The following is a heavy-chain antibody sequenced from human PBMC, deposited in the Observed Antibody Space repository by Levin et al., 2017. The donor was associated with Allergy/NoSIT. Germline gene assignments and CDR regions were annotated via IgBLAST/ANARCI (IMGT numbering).Heavy chain of an antibody. CDR1: GYSFTSYW. CDR2: IDPSDSYT. Sequence: LGESLKISCKGSGYSFTSYWISWVRQMPGKGLEWMGRIDPSDSYTNYSPSFQGHVTISADKSISTAYLQWSSLKASDTAMYYCARLEFDYSSGWYNFGWGQGTLVTVSS. CDR3: ARLEFDYSSGWYNFG. V-gene: IGHV5-10-1*01. D-gene: IGHD6-19*01. J-gene: IGHJ4*02.